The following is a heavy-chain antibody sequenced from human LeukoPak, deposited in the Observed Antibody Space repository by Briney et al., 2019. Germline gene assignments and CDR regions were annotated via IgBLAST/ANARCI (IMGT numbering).Heavy chain of an antibody. CDR2: ISAYNGNT. D-gene: IGHD3-22*01. CDR1: GYTFTSYG. CDR3: ARGKYYYDSSGPDY. V-gene: IGHV1-18*01. Sequence: GASVTVSCKASGYTFTSYGISWVRQAPGQGLEWMGWISAYNGNTNYAQKLQGRVTMTTDTSTSTAYMELRSLRSDDTAVYYCARGKYYYDSSGPDYWGQGTLVTVSS. J-gene: IGHJ4*02.